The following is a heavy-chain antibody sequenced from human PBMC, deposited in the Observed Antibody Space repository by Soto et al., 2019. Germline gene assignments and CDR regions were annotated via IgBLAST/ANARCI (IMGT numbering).Heavy chain of an antibody. D-gene: IGHD6-19*01. CDR1: GGSFSGYN. Sequence: SETLSLTCTVYGGSFSGYNWSWISQPPGKGLEWIGEINHSGSTNYNPSLKSRVTISVDTSKNQFSLKLSSVTAADTAVYYCARQWAIGDIAVASFHIDNWGQGTLSTSSS. V-gene: IGHV4-34*01. CDR2: INHSGST. J-gene: IGHJ4*02. CDR3: ARQWAIGDIAVASFHIDN.